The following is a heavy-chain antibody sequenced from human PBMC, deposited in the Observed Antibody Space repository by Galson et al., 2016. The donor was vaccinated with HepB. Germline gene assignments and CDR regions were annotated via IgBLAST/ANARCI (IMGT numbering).Heavy chain of an antibody. V-gene: IGHV3-48*02. CDR1: GFTFSTYN. CDR3: AGDLTRMVGASGF. CDR2: ISSSSSSL. Sequence: SLRLSCAASGFTFSTYNMNWVRQAPGKGLEWVSYISSSSSSLYYADSVKGRFTISRDNAKNSLDLQMNSLRDEDSAIYYGAGDLTRMVGASGFWGRGTLVSVSS. D-gene: IGHD1-26*01. J-gene: IGHJ4*02.